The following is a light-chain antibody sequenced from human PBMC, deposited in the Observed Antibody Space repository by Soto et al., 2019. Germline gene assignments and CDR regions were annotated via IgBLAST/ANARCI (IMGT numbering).Light chain of an antibody. Sequence: EIVLTQSPGTLSLSPGERATLSCRASQSVSSSYLAWYQHKPGQAPRLLIYGASSRATGIPDRFSGSGSGTDFTLTISILEPEDFAVYYCQQYGSSPPWTFGQGTKVEIK. V-gene: IGKV3-20*01. CDR2: GAS. CDR3: QQYGSSPPWT. J-gene: IGKJ1*01. CDR1: QSVSSSY.